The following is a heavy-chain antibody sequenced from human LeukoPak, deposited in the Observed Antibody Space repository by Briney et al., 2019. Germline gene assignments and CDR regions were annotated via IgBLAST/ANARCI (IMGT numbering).Heavy chain of an antibody. D-gene: IGHD3-3*01. J-gene: IGHJ5*02. CDR1: GGSISSGSYY. V-gene: IGHV4-61*02. Sequence: SQTLSLTCTVSGGSISSGSYYWSWIRQPAGKGLEWIGRIYTSGSTNYNPSLKSRVTISVDTSKNQFSLKLSSVTAADTAVYYCARDRNYDFWSGYTNRFDPWGQGTLVTVSS. CDR3: ARDRNYDFWSGYTNRFDP. CDR2: IYTSGST.